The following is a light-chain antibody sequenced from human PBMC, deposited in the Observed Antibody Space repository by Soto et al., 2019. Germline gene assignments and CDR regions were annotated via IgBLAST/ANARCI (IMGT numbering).Light chain of an antibody. CDR2: EVS. V-gene: IGLV2-8*01. J-gene: IGLJ3*02. CDR1: SSDVGGYNY. CDR3: SSYVGSNNLV. Sequence: QSALTQPPSASGSPGQSVTISCTGTSSDVGGYNYVSWYQQYPGKAPKLMIYEVSKRPSGVPDRFSGSKSGNTASLTVSGLQAEDEADYYCSSYVGSNNLVFGGGTKLTVL.